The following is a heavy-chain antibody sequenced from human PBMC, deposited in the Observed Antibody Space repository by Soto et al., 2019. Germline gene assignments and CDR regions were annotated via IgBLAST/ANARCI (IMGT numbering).Heavy chain of an antibody. V-gene: IGHV5-51*01. D-gene: IGHD2-2*01. Sequence: PGESLKISCRGSGYDFNTNWFGWVRQLPGKGPEWVGIMYPGDSDTRYNPSLQGHVTLSADVTVSTAFLQWRSLKTSDTGMYFCARLPRDCNKTSCYYADHWGHGTQVTVSS. CDR1: GYDFNTNW. CDR2: MYPGDSDT. CDR3: ARLPRDCNKTSCYYADH. J-gene: IGHJ4*01.